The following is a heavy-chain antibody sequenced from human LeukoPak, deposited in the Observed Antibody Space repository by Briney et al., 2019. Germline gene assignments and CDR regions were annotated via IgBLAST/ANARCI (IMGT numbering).Heavy chain of an antibody. CDR3: AKGGLRTFDP. D-gene: IGHD5-12*01. Sequence: TGGSLRLSCAASGFTFSTYAMSWVRQAPGKGLEWVPTISGGGGSTYYADSVKGRFTISRDNSKNTLYLQMNSLRAEDTAVYYCAKGGLRTFDPWGQGTLVTVSS. CDR2: ISGGGGST. J-gene: IGHJ5*02. V-gene: IGHV3-23*01. CDR1: GFTFSTYA.